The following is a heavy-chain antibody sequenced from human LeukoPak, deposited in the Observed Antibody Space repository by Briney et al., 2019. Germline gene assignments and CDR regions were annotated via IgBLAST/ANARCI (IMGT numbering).Heavy chain of an antibody. J-gene: IGHJ4*02. CDR1: GFTFSSFA. D-gene: IGHD6-13*01. V-gene: IGHV3-23*01. Sequence: PGGSLRLSCAASGFTFSSFAMSWVRQAPGEGLEWVSTISGSGDSTYYADSVKGRFTVSRDISKNTLDLQLNNLRAEDTAVYYCASTDSPRAPFYSSGWYYFDYWGQGTLVTVSS. CDR2: ISGSGDST. CDR3: ASTDSPRAPFYSSGWYYFDY.